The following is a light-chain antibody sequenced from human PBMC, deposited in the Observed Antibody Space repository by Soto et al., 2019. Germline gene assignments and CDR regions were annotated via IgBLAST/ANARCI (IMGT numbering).Light chain of an antibody. Sequence: DIQMTQSPSTLSASVGDRVTITCRASQSIRSWLAWYQQKPGKAPKLLIYKASSLESGVPSRFSGSGSGTEFTLTISNLQPDDFATYYCQQYNSYPWPFGQGTKVEIK. CDR1: QSIRSW. CDR2: KAS. V-gene: IGKV1-5*03. J-gene: IGKJ1*01. CDR3: QQYNSYPWP.